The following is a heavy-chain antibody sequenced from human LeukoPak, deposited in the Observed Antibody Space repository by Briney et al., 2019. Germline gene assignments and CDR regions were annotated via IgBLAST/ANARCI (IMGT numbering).Heavy chain of an antibody. Sequence: PSETLSPTCAVYGGSFSGYYWSWIRQPPGKGLEWIGEINHSGSTNYNPSLKSRVTISVDTSKNQFSLKLSSVTAADTAVYYCARDLGYYDFWSGYYNWFDPWGQETLVTVSS. J-gene: IGHJ5*02. CDR2: INHSGST. CDR1: GGSFSGYY. V-gene: IGHV4-34*01. CDR3: ARDLGYYDFWSGYYNWFDP. D-gene: IGHD3-3*01.